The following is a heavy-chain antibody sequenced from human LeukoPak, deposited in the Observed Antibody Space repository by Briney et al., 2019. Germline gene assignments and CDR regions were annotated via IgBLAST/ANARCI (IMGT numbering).Heavy chain of an antibody. Sequence: SETLSLTCAVYGGSFSGYYWSWIRQPPGKGLEWIGEINHSGSTNYNPSLKSQVSISIDTSKNQFSLRLTSVTAADTAVYYCARTGDPGGYYYYYYMDVWGKGTTVTVSS. J-gene: IGHJ6*03. CDR2: INHSGST. CDR3: ARTGDPGGYYYYYYMDV. V-gene: IGHV4-34*01. CDR1: GGSFSGYY. D-gene: IGHD2-21*02.